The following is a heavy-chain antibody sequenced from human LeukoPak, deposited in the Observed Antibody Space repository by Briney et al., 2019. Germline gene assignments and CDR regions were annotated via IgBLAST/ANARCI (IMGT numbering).Heavy chain of an antibody. D-gene: IGHD2-2*01. Sequence: PSETLSHTCTVSGGSISSGSYYWSWIRQPAGKGLEWIGRIYTSGSTIYNPSLKSRVSISADKSKNQFSLMLRSVTAADTAVYYCAREHSSYDWIFDLWGRGTLVTVSS. CDR2: IYTSGST. CDR3: AREHSSYDWIFDL. V-gene: IGHV4-61*02. J-gene: IGHJ2*01. CDR1: GGSISSGSYY.